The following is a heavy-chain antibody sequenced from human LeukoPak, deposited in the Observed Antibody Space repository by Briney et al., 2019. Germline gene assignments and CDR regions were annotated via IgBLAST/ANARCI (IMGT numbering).Heavy chain of an antibody. D-gene: IGHD3-10*01. V-gene: IGHV1-46*01. CDR3: AREGWFGESGLNY. Sequence: ASVKVSCNATGYTFTSYYMHWVRQAPGQGLEWMGIINPSGGSTSYAQKFQGRVTMTRDTSTSTVYMELSSLRSEDTAVYYCAREGWFGESGLNYWGQGTLVTVSS. J-gene: IGHJ4*02. CDR2: INPSGGST. CDR1: GYTFTSYY.